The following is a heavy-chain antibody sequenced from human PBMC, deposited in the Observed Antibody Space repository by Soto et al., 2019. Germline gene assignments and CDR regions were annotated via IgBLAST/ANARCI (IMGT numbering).Heavy chain of an antibody. CDR3: ARGCSSGWHVGTFDI. Sequence: QVQLVESGGGVVQPGRSLRLSCAASGFTFSSYGMHWVRQAPGKGLEWVAVIWYDGNNKYYADSVKGRFTITRDNSKITLYLQMNSLRAEDTAVYYCARGCSSGWHVGTFDIWGQGTMVTVSS. CDR2: IWYDGNNK. D-gene: IGHD6-19*01. J-gene: IGHJ3*02. V-gene: IGHV3-33*01. CDR1: GFTFSSYG.